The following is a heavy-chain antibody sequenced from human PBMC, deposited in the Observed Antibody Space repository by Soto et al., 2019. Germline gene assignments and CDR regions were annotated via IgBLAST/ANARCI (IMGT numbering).Heavy chain of an antibody. CDR2: IDPSGGGT. Sequence: QVQLVQSGAEVKKPGASVKVSCKASGYTFTIYYMHWVRQAPGQGLEWMGIIDPSGGGTSYAQKFQGRLTMTRDTSTSTVYMELSSLRSGDTGVYYCARDRVDCSGGNCWRSVEDTWGQGTLVTVSS. V-gene: IGHV1-46*01. CDR3: ARDRVDCSGGNCWRSVEDT. D-gene: IGHD2-15*01. J-gene: IGHJ5*02. CDR1: GYTFTIYY.